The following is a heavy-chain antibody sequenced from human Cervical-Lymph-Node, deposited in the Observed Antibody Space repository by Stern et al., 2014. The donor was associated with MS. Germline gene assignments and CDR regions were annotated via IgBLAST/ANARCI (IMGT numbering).Heavy chain of an antibody. CDR2: IDWDDAK. Sequence: QVTLKESGPALVKPTQTLTLTCTFSGFSLNTAGTRVTWIRQPPGKALEWLAGIDWDDAKFSRSSLKTRLTISKDTSKNQVVLTLTDMDPVDTATYFCARSLAGVFDFWGRESWSSSPQ. CDR1: GFSLNTAGTR. CDR3: ARSLAGVFDF. V-gene: IGHV2-70*04. J-gene: IGHJ4*02.